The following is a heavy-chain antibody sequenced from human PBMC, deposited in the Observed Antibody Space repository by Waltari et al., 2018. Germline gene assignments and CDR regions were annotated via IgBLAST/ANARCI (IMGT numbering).Heavy chain of an antibody. CDR3: AKGAQLVVGHFDY. Sequence: EVQLLESGGGLVQPGGSLRLSSAASGFTFSIYAMSWVRRAPGKGLEWVSAISGSGGSTYYADSVKGRFTISRDNSKNTLYLQMNSLRAEDTAVYYCAKGAQLVVGHFDYWGQGTLVTVSS. J-gene: IGHJ4*02. D-gene: IGHD6-6*01. CDR2: ISGSGGST. CDR1: GFTFSIYA. V-gene: IGHV3-23*01.